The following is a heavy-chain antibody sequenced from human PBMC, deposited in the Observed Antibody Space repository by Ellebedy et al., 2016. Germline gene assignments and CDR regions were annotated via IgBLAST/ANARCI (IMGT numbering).Heavy chain of an antibody. CDR1: GASFTASY. V-gene: IGHV4-34*01. J-gene: IGHJ4*02. Sequence: SETLSLTXAVYGASFTASYWRWIRHAPGKGLEWIGEINHSGTSRYNPSLRGRVTISRGTPKNQFSLKLKSVTAADSAVYYCAIFADVVTTDYWGQGTLVSVSS. D-gene: IGHD4-17*01. CDR2: INHSGTS. CDR3: AIFADVVTTDY.